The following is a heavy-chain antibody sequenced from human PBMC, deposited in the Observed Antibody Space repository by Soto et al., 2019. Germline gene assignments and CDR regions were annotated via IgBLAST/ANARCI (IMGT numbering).Heavy chain of an antibody. CDR1: GFTFDDYA. CDR2: ISWNSGSI. J-gene: IGHJ6*02. D-gene: IGHD3-3*01. V-gene: IGHV3-9*01. CDR3: AKDMNGGSYDPYGMDV. Sequence: PGGSLRLSCAASGFTFDDYAMHWVRQAPGKGLEWVSGISWNSGSIGYADSVKGRFTISRDNAKNSLYLQMNSLRAEDTALYYCAKDMNGGSYDPYGMDVWGQGTTVTVSS.